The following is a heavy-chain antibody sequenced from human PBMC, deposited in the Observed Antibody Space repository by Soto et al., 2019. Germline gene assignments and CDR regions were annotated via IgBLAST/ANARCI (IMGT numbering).Heavy chain of an antibody. Sequence: VQLVESGGGEIQTGGSLRLSCAAAGFDFDDFAMHWVRQPPGKGLEWVSLTNSDGTDSYYMDSVRGRFTISRDNGKNSLYLQMDHLRPEDTALYFCAKALYYYDSSPLDHWGQGTLDSVSS. V-gene: IGHV3-43D*03. CDR3: AKALYYYDSSPLDH. J-gene: IGHJ4*02. CDR2: TNSDGTDS. D-gene: IGHD3-22*01. CDR1: GFDFDDFA.